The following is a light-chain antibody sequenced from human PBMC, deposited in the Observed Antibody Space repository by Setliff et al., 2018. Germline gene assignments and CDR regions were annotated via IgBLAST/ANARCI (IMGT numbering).Light chain of an antibody. CDR1: NNDVGAYNY. CDR3: CSYAGGSTYV. J-gene: IGLJ1*01. CDR2: DVS. V-gene: IGLV2-23*02. Sequence: QSALAQPASVSGSPGQSVTISCTGTNNDVGAYNYVSWYQQRPGKAPKFMIYDVSKRSSGASDRFSGSKSGNTASLTISGLQAEDESDYYCCSYAGGSTYVFGTGTKVTVL.